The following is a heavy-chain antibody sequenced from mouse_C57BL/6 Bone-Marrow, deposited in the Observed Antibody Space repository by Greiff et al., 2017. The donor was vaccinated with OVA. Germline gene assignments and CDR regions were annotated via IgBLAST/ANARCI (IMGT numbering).Heavy chain of an antibody. V-gene: IGHV1-47*01. CDR2: FHPYNDDT. J-gene: IGHJ3*01. Sequence: QVQLKESGAELVKPGASVKMSCKASGYTFTTYPIEWMKQNHGKSLEWIGNFHPYNDDTKYNEKFKGKATLTVEKSSSTVYLELSRLTSDDSAVYYCARGYYGSSLAWFAYWGQGTLVTVSA. CDR3: ARGYYGSSLAWFAY. D-gene: IGHD1-1*01. CDR1: GYTFTTYP.